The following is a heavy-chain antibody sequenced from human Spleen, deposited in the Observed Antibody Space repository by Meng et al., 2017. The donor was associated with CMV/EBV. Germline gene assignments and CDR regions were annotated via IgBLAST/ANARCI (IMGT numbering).Heavy chain of an antibody. CDR2: ISPVFGAT. Sequence: LSSCAITWMRQSPGQGLGWVGNISPVFGATNYAQKFQGRVTISTDESTNTVYMELNSLTSEDTAVYYCAREDPGRYCNTNVCFAFDYWGQGTLVTVSS. CDR3: AREDPGRYCNTNVCFAFDY. D-gene: IGHD2/OR15-2a*01. V-gene: IGHV1-69*05. J-gene: IGHJ4*02. CDR1: LSSCA.